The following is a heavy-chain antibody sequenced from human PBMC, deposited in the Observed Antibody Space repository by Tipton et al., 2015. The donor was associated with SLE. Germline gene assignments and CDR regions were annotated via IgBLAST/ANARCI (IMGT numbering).Heavy chain of an antibody. CDR2: IYYTGNT. J-gene: IGHJ5*02. D-gene: IGHD2-8*02. CDR1: GGSISSSPYY. CDR3: GRLGYCTGDTVCFTGIDQ. V-gene: IGHV4-39*07. Sequence: TLSLTCIVSGGSISSSPYYWGWIRQPPGKGLEWIGSIYYTGNTYYSTSLKSRVTIAVDTSKNQFSLNLSSVTAADTAVYYCGRLGYCTGDTVCFTGIDQWGQGTLVTVSS.